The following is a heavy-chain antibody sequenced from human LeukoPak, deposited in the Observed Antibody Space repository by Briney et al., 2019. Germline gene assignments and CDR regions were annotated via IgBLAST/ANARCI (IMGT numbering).Heavy chain of an antibody. Sequence: PGGSLRLSCAASGFTFSSHWMSWVRQAPGKGLEWVANMKQDGSQKYYADSVKGRFTISRDNAKNTLYLQMSSLRAEDTAMYYCARSSNGMSNWGQGTLVIVSS. J-gene: IGHJ4*02. V-gene: IGHV3-7*01. D-gene: IGHD2-8*01. CDR2: MKQDGSQK. CDR3: ARSSNGMSN. CDR1: GFTFSSHW.